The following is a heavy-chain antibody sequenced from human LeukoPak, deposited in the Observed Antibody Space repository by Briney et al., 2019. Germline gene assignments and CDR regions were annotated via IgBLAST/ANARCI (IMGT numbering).Heavy chain of an antibody. J-gene: IGHJ4*02. D-gene: IGHD3-22*01. Sequence: GGSLRLSCAASRFTFSSYSMNWVRQAPGKGLEWVSYIGSSSSTIYYADSVKGRFTISRDNAKNSLYLQMNSLRVEDTAVYYCAKSGYHGSSGYNWGQGTLVTVSS. CDR1: RFTFSSYS. V-gene: IGHV3-48*01. CDR2: IGSSSSTI. CDR3: AKSGYHGSSGYN.